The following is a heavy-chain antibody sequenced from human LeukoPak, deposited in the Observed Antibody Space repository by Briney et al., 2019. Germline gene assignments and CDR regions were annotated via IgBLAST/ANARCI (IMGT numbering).Heavy chain of an antibody. Sequence: ASVKVSCKASGYTFTSYGISWVRQAPGQGLEWMGWISAYNGNTNYAQKLQGRVTMTTDTSTSTAYMELRSLRSDDTAVYYCARVPSPWVGIVGVPAYYYMDVWGQGTTVTISS. CDR1: GYTFTSYG. V-gene: IGHV1-18*01. CDR3: ARVPSPWVGIVGVPAYYYMDV. CDR2: ISAYNGNT. J-gene: IGHJ6*03. D-gene: IGHD2-2*03.